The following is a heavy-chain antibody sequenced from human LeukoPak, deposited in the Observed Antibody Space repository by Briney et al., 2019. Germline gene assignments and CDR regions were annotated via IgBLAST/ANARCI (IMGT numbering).Heavy chain of an antibody. CDR2: ISRNGGST. CDR1: GFTFSSFA. CDR3: VKDIHYYGSGNYYNGYFDY. J-gene: IGHJ4*02. D-gene: IGHD3-10*01. Sequence: GGSPRLSCSASGFTFSSFAMHWVRQAPGKGLEYVAAISRNGGSTYYADSVKGRFTISRDNSKNTLYLQVSSLRAEDTAVYYCVKDIHYYGSGNYYNGYFDYWGQGTLVTVSS. V-gene: IGHV3-64D*09.